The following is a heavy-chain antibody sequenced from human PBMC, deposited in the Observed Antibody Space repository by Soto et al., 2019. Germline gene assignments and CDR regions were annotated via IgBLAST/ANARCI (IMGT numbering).Heavy chain of an antibody. CDR2: FDPEDGET. CDR3: ATDSRGVRFLEWLSY. CDR1: GYTLTELS. J-gene: IGHJ4*02. D-gene: IGHD3-3*01. V-gene: IGHV1-24*01. Sequence: ASVKVSCKVSGYTLTELSMHWVRQAPGKGIEWMGGFDPEDGETIYAQKFQGRVTMTEDTSTDTAYMELSSLRSEDTAVYYCATDSRGVRFLEWLSYWGQGTLVTVSS.